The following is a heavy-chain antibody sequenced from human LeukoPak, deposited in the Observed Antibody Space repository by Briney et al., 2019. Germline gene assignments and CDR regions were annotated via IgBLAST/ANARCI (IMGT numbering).Heavy chain of an antibody. Sequence: GGSLRLSCAASGFTFDDYAMHWVRQAPGKGLEWASGISWNSGSIGYADSVKGRFTISRDNAKNSLYLQMNSLRAEDMALYHCAKDTGSTPGAHYYYYMDVWGKGTTVTISS. CDR2: ISWNSGSI. J-gene: IGHJ6*03. CDR1: GFTFDDYA. D-gene: IGHD5/OR15-5a*01. CDR3: AKDTGSTPGAHYYYYMDV. V-gene: IGHV3-9*03.